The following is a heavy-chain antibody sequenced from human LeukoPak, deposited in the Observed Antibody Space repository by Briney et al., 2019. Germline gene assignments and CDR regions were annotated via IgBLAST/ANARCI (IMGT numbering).Heavy chain of an antibody. CDR1: GFTFGGYA. J-gene: IGHJ4*02. V-gene: IGHV3-23*01. CDR3: ARPFGSGWVPIGY. D-gene: IGHD6-19*01. Sequence: GGSLRLSCTVSGFTFGGYAMIWVRQAPGKGLEWVSAIGGTSGNTYYADSVKGRFTISTDNSKNTLFLQMNRLRADDTAVYYCARPFGSGWVPIGYWGQGTLVTVSS. CDR2: IGGTSGNT.